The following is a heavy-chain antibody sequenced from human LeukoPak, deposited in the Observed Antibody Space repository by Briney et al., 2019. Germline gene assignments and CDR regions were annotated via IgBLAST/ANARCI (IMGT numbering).Heavy chain of an antibody. CDR1: GYIFTSYW. Sequence: GESLKISCKGSGYIFTSYWIGWVRQMPGKGLGWMGIIYPGDSDTRYSPSFQGQVTISADKSISTAYLQWSSLKASDTAMYYCARRSIVGAYYFDYWGQGTLVTVSS. CDR3: ARRSIVGAYYFDY. V-gene: IGHV5-51*01. J-gene: IGHJ4*02. D-gene: IGHD1-26*01. CDR2: IYPGDSDT.